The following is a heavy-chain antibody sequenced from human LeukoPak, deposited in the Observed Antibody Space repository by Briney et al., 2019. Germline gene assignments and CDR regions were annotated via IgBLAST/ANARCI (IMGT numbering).Heavy chain of an antibody. CDR3: ARDWDYGSGSYYNGYFDY. CDR2: ISAYNGNT. D-gene: IGHD3-10*01. Sequence: ASVKVSCKASGYTFTSYGISWVRQAPGQGLEWMGWISAYNGNTNYAQKLQGRVTMTTDTSTSTAYMELRSLRSDDTAVYYCARDWDYGSGSYYNGYFDYWGQGTLVTVSS. V-gene: IGHV1-18*01. J-gene: IGHJ4*02. CDR1: GYTFTSYG.